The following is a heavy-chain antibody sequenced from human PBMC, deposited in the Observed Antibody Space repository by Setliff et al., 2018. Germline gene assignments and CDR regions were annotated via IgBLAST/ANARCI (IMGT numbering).Heavy chain of an antibody. CDR2: TTGSGGDR. CDR1: GLTFRTYA. J-gene: IGHJ4*02. Sequence: GGSLRLSCAASGLTFRTYAMSWVRQAPGKGLEWVSSTTGSGGDRDYADSVKGRCTISRDNSKNTLYLEMSSLRPKDTAVYYCAKVIGGYPPKPSDYWGQGTLVTVSS. CDR3: AKVIGGYPPKPSDY. D-gene: IGHD3-16*02. V-gene: IGHV3-23*01.